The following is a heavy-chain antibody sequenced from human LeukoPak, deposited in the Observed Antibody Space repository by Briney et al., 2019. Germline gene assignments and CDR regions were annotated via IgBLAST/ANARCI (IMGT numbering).Heavy chain of an antibody. V-gene: IGHV1-18*01. Sequence: ASVKVSCKASGYTFTSYGISWVRQAPGQGLEWMGWISAYNGNTNYAQKLQGRVTMTTDTSTSTAYMELRSLRSDDTAVYYCARGRGVGSYGLSCPDYWGQGTLVTVSS. CDR2: ISAYNGNT. D-gene: IGHD1-26*01. J-gene: IGHJ4*02. CDR3: ARGRGVGSYGLSCPDY. CDR1: GYTFTSYG.